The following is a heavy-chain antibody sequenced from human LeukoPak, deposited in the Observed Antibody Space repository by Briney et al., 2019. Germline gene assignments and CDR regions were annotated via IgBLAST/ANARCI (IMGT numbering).Heavy chain of an antibody. CDR2: INSDGCTT. CDR1: GFTFSSHW. Sequence: PGGSLRLSCAASGFTFSSHWKHWVRQAPGKGLVCVLRINSDGCTTSYADSVKGRLTISRDNAKNTLYLQMNSLRAEDTAVYYCARVMYYYHSSGSIAVYYFDYWGQGTLVTVSS. V-gene: IGHV3-74*01. D-gene: IGHD3-22*01. J-gene: IGHJ4*02. CDR3: ARVMYYYHSSGSIAVYYFDY.